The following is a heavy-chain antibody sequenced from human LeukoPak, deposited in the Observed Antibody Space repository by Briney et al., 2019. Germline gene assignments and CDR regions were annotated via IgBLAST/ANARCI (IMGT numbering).Heavy chain of an antibody. CDR1: GFTFSSYS. Sequence: GGSLRLSCAASGFTFSSYSMNWVRRAPGKGLEWVSGISASGDVTFHADPVKGRFTISRDNSKNTLYLQMNSLRAEDTAEYYCAKSLLTTASGTGRAFDIWGQGTMVTVSS. D-gene: IGHD1-26*01. J-gene: IGHJ3*02. CDR2: ISASGDVT. CDR3: AKSLLTTASGTGRAFDI. V-gene: IGHV3-23*01.